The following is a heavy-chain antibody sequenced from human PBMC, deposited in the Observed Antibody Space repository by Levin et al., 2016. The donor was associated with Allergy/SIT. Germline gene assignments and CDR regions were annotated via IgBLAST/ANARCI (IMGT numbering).Heavy chain of an antibody. CDR3: ATTSWVGRQDAFDI. J-gene: IGHJ3*02. CDR2: IYYSGNT. D-gene: IGHD1-1*01. Sequence: WIRQPPGKGLEWIGYIYYSGNTNYNPSLKSRVSISVNTSKNQFSLKLSSVTTADTAVYYCATTSWVGRQDAFDIWGQGTMVTVSS. V-gene: IGHV4-59*01.